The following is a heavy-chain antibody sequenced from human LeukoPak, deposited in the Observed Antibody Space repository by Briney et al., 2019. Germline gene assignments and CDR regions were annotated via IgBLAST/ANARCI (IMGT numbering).Heavy chain of an antibody. J-gene: IGHJ4*02. CDR2: IDARSGIT. CDR1: GFTFRIFG. CDR3: ARGDYYGSGTYYKKTVDY. Sequence: GGSLRLSCAASGFTFRIFGLNWVRQAPGKGPEWVSYIDARSGITYYADSVQGRFTISRDDARESVFLQMDGLRVDDTAVYYCARGDYYGSGTYYKKTVDYWGQGTLVTVSS. V-gene: IGHV3-48*04. D-gene: IGHD3-10*01.